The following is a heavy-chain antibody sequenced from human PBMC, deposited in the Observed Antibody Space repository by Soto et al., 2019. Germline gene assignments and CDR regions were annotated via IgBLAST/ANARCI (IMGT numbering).Heavy chain of an antibody. V-gene: IGHV4-59*08. CDR1: SGPSSSHN. J-gene: IGHJ6*02. D-gene: IGHD1-1*01. Sequence: QVQLQQSGPGLVKPSETLSLICTVSSGPSSSHNWGWIRQSPGRGLEWIGYVYNTGGTSYNPSLKSRVTISADTPANHISLTLSFVTAADTAIYYCVRKGIGNLHGLVDVWGQGTTVSVSS. CDR3: VRKGIGNLHGLVDV. CDR2: VYNTGGT.